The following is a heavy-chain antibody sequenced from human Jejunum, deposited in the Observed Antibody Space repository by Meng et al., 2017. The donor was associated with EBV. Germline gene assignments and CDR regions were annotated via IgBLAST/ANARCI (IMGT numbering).Heavy chain of an antibody. D-gene: IGHD3-16*01. J-gene: IGHJ4*02. V-gene: IGHV4-4*02. CDR3: ARGSHYTWDV. CDR2: IFHAGNT. Sequence: QVQLQDAGPGLVKPSGTLSLTCGVSGDSIISTDTWWSWVRQPPGKGLEWIGEIFHAGNTSYNPSLKSQVTMSVDTSKNQFSLNLSSVTAADSAVYYCARGSHYTWDVWGQGTLVTVSS. CDR1: GDSIISTDTW.